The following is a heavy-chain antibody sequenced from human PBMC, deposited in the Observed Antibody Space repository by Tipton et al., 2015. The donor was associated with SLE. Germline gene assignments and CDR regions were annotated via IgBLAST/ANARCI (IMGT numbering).Heavy chain of an antibody. D-gene: IGHD3-16*01. J-gene: IGHJ4*02. CDR2: IYYSGST. CDR1: GGSISSSSYY. Sequence: TLSLTCTVSGGSISSSSYYWGWIRQPPGKGLEWIGSIYYSGSTYYNPSLKSRVTISVDTSKNQFSLKLSSGTAADTAVYYCARGTRIMITFGGVNYFDYWGQGTLVTVSS. CDR3: ARGTRIMITFGGVNYFDY. V-gene: IGHV4-39*01.